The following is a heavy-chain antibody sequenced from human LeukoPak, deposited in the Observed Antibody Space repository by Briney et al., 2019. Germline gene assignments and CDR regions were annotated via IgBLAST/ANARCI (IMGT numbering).Heavy chain of an antibody. D-gene: IGHD3-22*01. CDR1: GFTFRKHW. V-gene: IGHV3-20*04. CDR2: INWNGGST. Sequence: GGSLRLSCAADGFTFRKHWMSWVRQAMGKGLEWVSGINWNGGSTGYADSVKGRFTISRDNAKNSLYLQMNSLRAEDTALYYCARDWAVYYYDSSGYCGYWGQGTLVTVSS. J-gene: IGHJ4*02. CDR3: ARDWAVYYYDSSGYCGY.